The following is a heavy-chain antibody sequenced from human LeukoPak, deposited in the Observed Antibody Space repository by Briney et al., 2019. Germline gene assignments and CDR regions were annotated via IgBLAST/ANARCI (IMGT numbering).Heavy chain of an antibody. CDR3: ARETYYYGSGSLDY. CDR2: IYYSGST. V-gene: IGHV4-59*12. J-gene: IGHJ4*02. CDR1: GGSISSYY. Sequence: PSETLSLTCTVSGGSISSYYWSWIRQPPGEGLEWIGYIYYSGSTNYNPSLKSRVTISVDTSKNQFSLKLSSVTAADTAVYYCARETYYYGSGSLDYWGQGTLVTVSS. D-gene: IGHD3-10*01.